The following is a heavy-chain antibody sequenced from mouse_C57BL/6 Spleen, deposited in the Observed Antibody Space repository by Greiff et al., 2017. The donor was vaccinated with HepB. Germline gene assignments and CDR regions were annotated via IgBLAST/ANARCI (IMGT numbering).Heavy chain of an antibody. V-gene: IGHV1-55*01. Sequence: VQLQQPGAELVKPGASVKMSCKASGYTFTSYWITWVKQRPGQGLEWIGDIYPGSGSTNYNEKFKSKATRTVDTSSSTAYMQLSSLTSEDSAVYYCAKNYAWYFDVWGTGTTVTVSS. CDR2: IYPGSGST. D-gene: IGHD1-1*01. CDR1: GYTFTSYW. CDR3: AKNYAWYFDV. J-gene: IGHJ1*03.